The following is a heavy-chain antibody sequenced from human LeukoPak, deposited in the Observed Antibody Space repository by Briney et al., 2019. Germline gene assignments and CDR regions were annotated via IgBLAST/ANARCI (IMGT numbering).Heavy chain of an antibody. J-gene: IGHJ4*02. CDR1: GDSLTDLN. CDR2: FDPEQAKT. V-gene: IGHV1-24*01. Sequence: ASVKVSCKVSGDSLTDLNIQWVRQAPGKGLECLGGFDPEQAKTIYAQNFQGRVTMTEDASTDTASMELHSLKSEDTAVYYCATRGGDFWSGFEEWGQGTLIIVSS. CDR3: ATRGGDFWSGFEE. D-gene: IGHD3-3*01.